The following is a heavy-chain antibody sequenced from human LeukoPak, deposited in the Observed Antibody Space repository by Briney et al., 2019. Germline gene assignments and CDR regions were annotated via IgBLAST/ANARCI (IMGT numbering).Heavy chain of an antibody. CDR1: GFTFSTFS. Sequence: PGGSLRLSCAASGFTFSTFSMNWVRQTPGKGLEWVSSISKGSGYKYHADSVKGRFTLSRDNAKNSLYLQMNSLTAEDTAIYYCTKDWGTTGPYDYWGLGTLVTVSS. CDR2: ISKGSGYK. CDR3: TKDWGTTGPYDY. D-gene: IGHD2-2*01. J-gene: IGHJ4*02. V-gene: IGHV3-21*06.